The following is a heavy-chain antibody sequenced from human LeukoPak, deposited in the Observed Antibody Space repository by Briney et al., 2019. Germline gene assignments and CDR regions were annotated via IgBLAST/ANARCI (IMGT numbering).Heavy chain of an antibody. V-gene: IGHV3-23*01. D-gene: IGHD4-17*01. CDR3: AKVDNQDGDPYDY. CDR1: GFTFSSYA. CDR2: ITGSGGTT. Sequence: GGSLRLSCAASGFTFSSYAMNWVRQAPGKGLEWVSAITGSGGTTYYADSVRGRFTISRDNSKNTLYLQMNSLRAEDTAVYYCAKVDNQDGDPYDYWGQGTLVTVSS. J-gene: IGHJ4*02.